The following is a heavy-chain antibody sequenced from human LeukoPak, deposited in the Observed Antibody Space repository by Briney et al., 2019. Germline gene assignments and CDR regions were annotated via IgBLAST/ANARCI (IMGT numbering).Heavy chain of an antibody. J-gene: IGHJ4*02. CDR2: IYSGGST. CDR3: ARSVVPAVFDY. CDR1: GFTVSSNY. Sequence: GGSLRLSCAASGFTVSSNYMSWVRQAPGKGLEWVSVIYSGGSTYYADSVKGRFTISRDNSKNTLYLQMNSLRAEDTAVYYCARSVVPAVFDYWGQGTLVTVSS. D-gene: IGHD2-2*01. V-gene: IGHV3-53*01.